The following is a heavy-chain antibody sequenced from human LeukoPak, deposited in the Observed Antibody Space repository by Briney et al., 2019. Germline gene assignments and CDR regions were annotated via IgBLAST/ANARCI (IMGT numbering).Heavy chain of an antibody. Sequence: ASVKVSCKASGYTFTGYYMHWVRQAPGQGLEWMGWINANSGGTNYAQKFQGRVTMTRDTSISTAYMELSRLRSDDTAVYYCARDLMSGVDTAMVLDYWGQGTLVTVSS. V-gene: IGHV1-2*02. CDR3: ARDLMSGVDTAMVLDY. CDR2: INANSGGT. D-gene: IGHD5-18*01. J-gene: IGHJ4*02. CDR1: GYTFTGYY.